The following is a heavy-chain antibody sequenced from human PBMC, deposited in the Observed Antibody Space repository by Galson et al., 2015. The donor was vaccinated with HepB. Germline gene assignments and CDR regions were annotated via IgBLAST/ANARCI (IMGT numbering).Heavy chain of an antibody. J-gene: IGHJ4*02. D-gene: IGHD4-23*01. Sequence: PALVKPTQTLTLTCTVSGFSLSNARMGVSWIRQPPGKALEWLAPIFSNDEKSYSTSLKSRLTISKDTSKSQVVLTMTNMDPVDTATYYCARTTTVVTRDENYFDYWGQGTLVTVSS. CDR1: GFSLSNARMG. CDR2: IFSNDEK. V-gene: IGHV2-26*01. CDR3: ARTTTVVTRDENYFDY.